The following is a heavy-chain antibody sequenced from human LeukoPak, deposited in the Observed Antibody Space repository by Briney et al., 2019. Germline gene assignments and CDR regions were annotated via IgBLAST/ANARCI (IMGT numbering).Heavy chain of an antibody. D-gene: IGHD4-17*01. CDR1: GYGFTSDW. CDR2: VYPGGSDT. J-gene: IGHJ2*01. CDR3: ARHRRDHGDYGSGPYWYFDL. V-gene: IGHV5-51*01. Sequence: GASPQISCNGSGYGFTSDWYGWGLPLPGKGLEWMGSVYPGGSDTRYSPSFKGQVTISADKSISTAYLQWSSLKASDTAMYYCARHRRDHGDYGSGPYWYFDLWGRGTLVTVSS.